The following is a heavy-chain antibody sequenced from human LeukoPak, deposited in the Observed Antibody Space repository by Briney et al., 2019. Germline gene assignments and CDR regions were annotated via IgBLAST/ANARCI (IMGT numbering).Heavy chain of an antibody. J-gene: IGHJ4*02. Sequence: GGSLRLSCAPSGFTFSSSWMSWVRQAPGKGLECVANIKEDGREKYYVDSVKGRFTISRDTAKNSLYLQMSSLRAEDTAVYYCARGGRPDYWGQGTLVTVSS. CDR1: GFTFSSSW. V-gene: IGHV3-7*01. CDR2: IKEDGREK. D-gene: IGHD3-10*01. CDR3: ARGGRPDY.